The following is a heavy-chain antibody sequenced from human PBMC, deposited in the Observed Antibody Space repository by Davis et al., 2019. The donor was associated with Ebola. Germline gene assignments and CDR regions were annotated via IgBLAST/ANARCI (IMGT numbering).Heavy chain of an antibody. J-gene: IGHJ3*01. Sequence: PGGSLRLSCAASGFTFNNYAMSWVRQAPGKGLVWVSRITGDGSATNYADSVEGRFTISRDNARNTLYLQMTSLRAEDTALYYCAPTDTSGNEAFDLWGRGTMVTVSS. D-gene: IGHD4-23*01. V-gene: IGHV3-74*01. CDR3: APTDTSGNEAFDL. CDR2: ITGDGSAT. CDR1: GFTFNNYA.